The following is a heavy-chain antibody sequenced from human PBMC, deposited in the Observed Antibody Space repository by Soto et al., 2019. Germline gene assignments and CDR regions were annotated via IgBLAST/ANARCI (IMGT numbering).Heavy chain of an antibody. CDR3: ARDPSGSFRI. V-gene: IGHV3-30-3*01. CDR1: GFTFSSYA. CDR2: ISYDGSNK. D-gene: IGHD1-26*01. J-gene: IGHJ4*02. Sequence: QVQLVESGGGVVQPGRSLRLSCAASGFTFSSYAMHWVRQAPGKGLEWVAVISYDGSNKYYADSVKSRFTISRDNSKNTLYLQMNSLRAEDTAVYYCARDPSGSFRIWGQGTLVTVSS.